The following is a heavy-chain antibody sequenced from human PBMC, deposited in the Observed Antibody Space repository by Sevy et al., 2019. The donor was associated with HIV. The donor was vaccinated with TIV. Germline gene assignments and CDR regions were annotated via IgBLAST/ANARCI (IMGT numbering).Heavy chain of an antibody. Sequence: GGSLRLSCAASGFTFSSYAMSWVRQAPGNGLEWVSAISGSGGSTYYTDSVKGRFTISRDNSKNTLYLQMNSLRAEDTAVYYCAKTSRVVGATSAFDIWGQGTMVTVSS. CDR1: GFTFSSYA. D-gene: IGHD1-26*01. V-gene: IGHV3-23*01. J-gene: IGHJ3*02. CDR2: ISGSGGST. CDR3: AKTSRVVGATSAFDI.